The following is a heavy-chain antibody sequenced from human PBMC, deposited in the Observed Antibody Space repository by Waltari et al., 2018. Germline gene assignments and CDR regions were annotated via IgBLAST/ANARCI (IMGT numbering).Heavy chain of an antibody. V-gene: IGHV4-34*01. CDR2: INHSGST. CDR3: ARQKGLWFGELLYYYGMDV. Sequence: QVQLQQWGAGLLKPSETLSLTCAVYGGSFSGYYWSWFRQPPGTGLEWIGEINHSGSTNYNPSLKSRVTISVDTSKNQFSLKLSSVTAADTAVYYCARQKGLWFGELLYYYGMDVWGQGTTVTVSS. J-gene: IGHJ6*02. CDR1: GGSFSGYY. D-gene: IGHD3-10*01.